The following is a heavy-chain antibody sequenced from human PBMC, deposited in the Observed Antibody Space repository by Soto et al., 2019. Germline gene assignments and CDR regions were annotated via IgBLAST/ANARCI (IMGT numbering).Heavy chain of an antibody. J-gene: IGHJ6*02. Sequence: LRLSCAASWFTVSSNYRSWVRQAPGKGLGWVSVIYSAGSRFYEACVKGRFTIPRDNSKNSLYLQMNSLRAEATAVYYCARDTTSGSSYYYGMDVWGQGTTVTVSS. CDR2: IYSAGSR. V-gene: IGHV3-53*01. D-gene: IGHD1-26*01. CDR1: WFTVSSNY. CDR3: ARDTTSGSSYYYGMDV.